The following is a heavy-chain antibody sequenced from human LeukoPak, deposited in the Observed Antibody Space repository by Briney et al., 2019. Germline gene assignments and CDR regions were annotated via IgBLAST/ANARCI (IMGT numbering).Heavy chain of an antibody. J-gene: IGHJ3*02. CDR3: ARPLSSNWFSAFDI. CDR1: GYTFTKYP. Sequence: ASVKVSCKASGYTFTKYPMNWVRQAPGQGLEWMGWINTNTGNPTYAQGFTGRFVFSLDTSVSTAYLQISSLKAEDTALYYCARPLSSNWFSAFDIWGQGTMVTVSS. CDR2: INTNTGNP. D-gene: IGHD6-13*01. V-gene: IGHV7-4-1*02.